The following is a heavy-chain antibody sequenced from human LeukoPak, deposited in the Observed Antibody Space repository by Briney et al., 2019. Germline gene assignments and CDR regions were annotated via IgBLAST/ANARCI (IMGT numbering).Heavy chain of an antibody. CDR3: ARGRDYYGSGSYYNIDY. CDR2: IYHSGST. D-gene: IGHD3-10*01. V-gene: IGHV4-30-2*01. CDR1: GGSISSGGYS. J-gene: IGHJ4*02. Sequence: PSETLSLTCAVSGGSISSGGYSWSWIRQPPGKGLEWIGYIYHSGSTYYNPSLKSRVTISVDTSKNQFSLKLSSVTAADTAVYYCARGRDYYGSGSYYNIDYWGQGTLVTVSS.